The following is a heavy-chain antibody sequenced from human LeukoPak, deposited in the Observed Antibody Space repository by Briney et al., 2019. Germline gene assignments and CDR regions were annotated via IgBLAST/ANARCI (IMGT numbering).Heavy chain of an antibody. CDR3: TTGTTYGSAPG. CDR2: IYSGGST. CDR1: GFTVSNNY. Sequence: GGSLRLSCAASGFTVSNNYMSWVRQAPGKGLEWVSVIYSGGSTYYADSVKGRFTISRDNSKNTLYLQMNSLKTEDTAVYYCTTGTTYGSAPGWGQGTTVTVSS. J-gene: IGHJ6*02. V-gene: IGHV3-53*01. D-gene: IGHD3-10*01.